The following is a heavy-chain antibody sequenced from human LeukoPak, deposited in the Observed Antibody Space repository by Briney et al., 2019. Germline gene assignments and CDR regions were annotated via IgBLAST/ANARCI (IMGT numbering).Heavy chain of an antibody. Sequence: GGSLRLSCAASGFTFSSYAMHWVRQAPGKGLEWLAVISYDGSNKYYADSVKGRFTISRDNSKNTLYLQMNSLRAEDTAVYYCARGYCSSTSCYLDYYYYGMDVWGQGTTVTVSS. V-gene: IGHV3-30*04. J-gene: IGHJ6*02. CDR2: ISYDGSNK. D-gene: IGHD2-2*01. CDR3: ARGYCSSTSCYLDYYYYGMDV. CDR1: GFTFSSYA.